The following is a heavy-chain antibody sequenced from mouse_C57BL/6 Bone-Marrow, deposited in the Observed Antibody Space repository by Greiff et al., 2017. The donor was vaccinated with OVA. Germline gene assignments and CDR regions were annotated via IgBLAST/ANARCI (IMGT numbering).Heavy chain of an antibody. Sequence: QVQLQQPGAELVMPGASVKLSCKASGYTFTSYWMHWVKQRPGQGLEWIGEIDPSDSYTNYNQKFKGKSTLTVDESSSTAYMQLSSLTSEDSAVYYCARRRYGSSPYYFDYWGQGTTLTVSS. CDR1: GYTFTSYW. CDR3: ARRRYGSSPYYFDY. D-gene: IGHD1-1*01. V-gene: IGHV1-69*01. J-gene: IGHJ2*01. CDR2: IDPSDSYT.